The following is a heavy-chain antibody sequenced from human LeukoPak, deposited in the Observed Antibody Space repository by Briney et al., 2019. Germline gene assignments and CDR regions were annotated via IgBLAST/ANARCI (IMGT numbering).Heavy chain of an antibody. V-gene: IGHV4-59*08. CDR2: VSYSGST. CDR1: DGSIYSYY. J-gene: IGHJ1*01. CDR3: ARPHRLYSSCWYVEYFHV. D-gene: IGHD6-19*01. Sequence: SETLSLTCTVSDGSIYSYYWSWIRQPPGKGLEWIGHVSYSGSTNYNPSLNSRVTVSVDPPKSQLALNLSAVTAADTAVYYCARPHRLYSSCWYVEYFHVWGQGTLVTVSS.